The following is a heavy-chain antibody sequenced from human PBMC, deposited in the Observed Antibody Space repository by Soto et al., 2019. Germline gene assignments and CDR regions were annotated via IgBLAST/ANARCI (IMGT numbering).Heavy chain of an antibody. CDR2: ISGSGGST. CDR3: AKESVLRFLEWATNWFDP. J-gene: IGHJ5*02. V-gene: IGHV3-23*01. CDR1: GFTFSSYA. D-gene: IGHD3-3*01. Sequence: EVQLLESGGGLVQPGGSLRLSCAASGFTFSSYAMSWVRQAPGKGLEWVSAISGSGGSTYYADSVKGRFTISRDNSKNTLYRQMNSLRAEDTAVYYCAKESVLRFLEWATNWFDPCGQGTLVTFSA.